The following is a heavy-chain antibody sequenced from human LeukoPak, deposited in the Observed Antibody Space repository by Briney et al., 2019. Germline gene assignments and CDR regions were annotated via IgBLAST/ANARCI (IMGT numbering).Heavy chain of an antibody. V-gene: IGHV4-4*07. Sequence: KPSETLSLTCTVSGVSISSYYWSLIPQPAGKGLEWIGRIYTSGSTNYNPSLKSRGTMSVDTSKNQFSLKLSSVTAADTAVYYCARGRGSGWDYWGQGTLVTVSS. J-gene: IGHJ4*02. CDR1: GVSISSYY. CDR3: ARGRGSGWDY. D-gene: IGHD6-19*01. CDR2: IYTSGST.